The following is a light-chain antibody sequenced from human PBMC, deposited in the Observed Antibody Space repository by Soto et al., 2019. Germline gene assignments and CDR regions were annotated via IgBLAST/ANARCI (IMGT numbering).Light chain of an antibody. V-gene: IGKV1-27*01. CDR3: QRYNGAPLT. CDR1: QGIGNY. J-gene: IGKJ3*01. CDR2: AAS. Sequence: DIQMTQSPSSLSASVEDRVTITCRTSQGIGNYLAWYQQKPGKVPKLLIFAASTLQSGVPSRFSGSGSGTDFTLTISSLQPEDVATYYCQRYNGAPLTFGPGTKVDIK.